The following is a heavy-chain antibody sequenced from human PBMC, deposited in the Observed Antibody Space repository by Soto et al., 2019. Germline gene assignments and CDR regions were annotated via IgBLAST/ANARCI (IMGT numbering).Heavy chain of an antibody. CDR3: ARFWPRAAAGTIGWFDP. CDR1: GGTFSSYA. V-gene: IGHV1-69*01. Sequence: QVQLVQSGAEVKKPGSSVKVSCKASGGTFSSYAISWVRQAPGQGLEWMGGIIPIFGTANYAQKFQGRVTITADESTSTTYMELSSLRSEDTAVYYCARFWPRAAAGTIGWFDPWGQGTLVTVSS. D-gene: IGHD6-13*01. J-gene: IGHJ5*02. CDR2: IIPIFGTA.